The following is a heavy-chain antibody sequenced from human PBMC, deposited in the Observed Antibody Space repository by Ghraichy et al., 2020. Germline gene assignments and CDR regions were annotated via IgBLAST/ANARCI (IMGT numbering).Heavy chain of an antibody. CDR2: VYSGGSE. J-gene: IGHJ3*02. Sequence: GGSLRLSCAASGFTVSNSYMSWVRQAPGKGLEWVSVVYSGGSEYYADSVKGRFTVSRDNSMNTMFLQMNSLRAEDTAVYYCARVLIYCSGGTCYRSDAFDIWGQGTMVTVSS. CDR3: ARVLIYCSGGTCYRSDAFDI. V-gene: IGHV3-66*01. CDR1: GFTVSNSY. D-gene: IGHD2-15*01.